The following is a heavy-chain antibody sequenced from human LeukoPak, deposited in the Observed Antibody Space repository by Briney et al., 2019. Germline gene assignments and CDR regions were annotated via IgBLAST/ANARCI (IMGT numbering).Heavy chain of an antibody. D-gene: IGHD4-17*01. CDR1: GFTFSSYS. CDR2: ISSISSYI. J-gene: IGHJ2*01. CDR3: ARDLPYGDWYFDL. Sequence: GGSLRLSCAASGFTFSSYSMNWVRQAPGEGLGWVSSISSISSYIYYADSVKGRFTISRDNAKNSLYLQMNSLRAEDTAVYYCARDLPYGDWYFDLWGRGTLVTVSS. V-gene: IGHV3-21*01.